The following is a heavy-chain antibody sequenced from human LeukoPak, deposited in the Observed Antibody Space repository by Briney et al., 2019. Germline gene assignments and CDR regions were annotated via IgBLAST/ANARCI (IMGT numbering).Heavy chain of an antibody. J-gene: IGHJ4*02. CDR1: GYTFSGFY. CDR2: INPKNGDT. Sequence: ASVKVSCKASGYTFSGFYINWVRQAPGQGLEWMGWINPKNGDTHYAQDFLGRVTLTRDTSISTAYMELSRLTSDDTAVYYCARDGRLRNGYDNFYIWGEGNLVTVSS. D-gene: IGHD5-18*01. V-gene: IGHV1-2*02. CDR3: ARDGRLRNGYDNFYI.